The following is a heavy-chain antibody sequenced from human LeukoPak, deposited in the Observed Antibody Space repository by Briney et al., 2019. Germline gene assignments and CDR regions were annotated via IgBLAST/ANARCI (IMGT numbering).Heavy chain of an antibody. CDR3: ARDPEPWYIVGAKGGEYYFDY. CDR1: GGSINSGGYS. Sequence: SETLSLTCAVSGGSINSGGYSWSWIRQPPGKGLEWIGEIYHSGSTNYNPSLKSRVTISVDKSKNQFSLKLSSVTAADTAVYYCARDPEPWYIVGAKGGEYYFDYWGQGTLVTVSS. CDR2: IYHSGST. V-gene: IGHV4-30-2*01. J-gene: IGHJ4*02. D-gene: IGHD1-26*01.